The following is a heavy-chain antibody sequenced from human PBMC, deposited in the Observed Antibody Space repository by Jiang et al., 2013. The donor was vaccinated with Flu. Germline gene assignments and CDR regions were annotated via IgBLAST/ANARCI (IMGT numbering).Heavy chain of an antibody. CDR1: GFTFGTYA. V-gene: IGHV3-23*01. D-gene: IGHD1-26*01. J-gene: IGHJ2*01. Sequence: EVQLLESGGDLVQPGGSLRLSCAASGFTFGTYAMSWVRQAPGKGLEWVSAISSSGGETYYADSVKGRFTISRDTSKNTLYLQMSSLRAEDTAIYHCAKDPIVGAAGYFDLWGRGTWSLSPQ. CDR3: AKDPIVGAAGYFDL. CDR2: ISSSGGET.